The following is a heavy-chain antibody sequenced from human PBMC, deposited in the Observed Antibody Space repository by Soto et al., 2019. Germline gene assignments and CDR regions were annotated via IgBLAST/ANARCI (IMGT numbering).Heavy chain of an antibody. CDR1: GFTFSSYA. CDR3: AKTYSNTRPNDWFDP. J-gene: IGHJ5*02. CDR2: ITGSGAGS. Sequence: EVQLLESGGGWLQPGGSLRLSCAASGFTFSSYAMNWVRQAPGKGLEWVSGITGSGAGSYYSDSVKGRFTISRDNSKNTLYLQMNSRRAEDTAVYYCAKTYSNTRPNDWFDPWGQGTLVTVSS. V-gene: IGHV3-23*01. D-gene: IGHD1-26*01.